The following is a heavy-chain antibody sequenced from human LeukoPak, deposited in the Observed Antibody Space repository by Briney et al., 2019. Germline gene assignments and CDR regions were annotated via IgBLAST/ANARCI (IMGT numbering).Heavy chain of an antibody. D-gene: IGHD3-16*01. V-gene: IGHV3-48*03. CDR2: ISSSGSTI. J-gene: IGHJ3*02. CDR3: ARWGGDDAFDI. Sequence: PGGSLRLSCAASGFTFSSYEMNWVRQAPGKGLEWVSYISSSGSTIYYADSVKGRFTISRDNAKNSLYLQMNSLRAEDTAVYYCARWGGDDAFDIWGQGTMVTVSS. CDR1: GFTFSSYE.